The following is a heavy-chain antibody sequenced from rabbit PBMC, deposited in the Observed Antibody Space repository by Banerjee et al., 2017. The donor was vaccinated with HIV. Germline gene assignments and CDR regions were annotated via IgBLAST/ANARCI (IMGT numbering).Heavy chain of an antibody. CDR2: TDTGSSSST. Sequence: QEQLEESGGDLVKPEGSLTLTCTASGFDISSYHMCWVRQAPGKGLEWIGCTDTGSSSSTYYASWAKGRFTISKTSSTTVTLQMTSLTAADTATYFCARDRAAGSGVGGDGFNGWGPGTLVTVS. CDR3: ARDRAAGSGVGGDGFNG. V-gene: IGHV1S45*01. D-gene: IGHD4-2*01. CDR1: GFDISSYH. J-gene: IGHJ6*01.